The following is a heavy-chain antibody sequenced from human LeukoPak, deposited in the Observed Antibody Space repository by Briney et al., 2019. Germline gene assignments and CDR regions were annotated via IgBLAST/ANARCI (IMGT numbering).Heavy chain of an antibody. V-gene: IGHV3-21*01. CDR1: GFTFSSYS. D-gene: IGHD3-3*01. Sequence: GGSLRLSCAASGFTFSSYSMSWVRQAPGKGLEWVSSISSSSSYIYYADSVKGRFTISRDNAKNSLYLQMNSLRAEDTAVYYCARDYDFWSGYPPPYYFDYWGQGTLVTVSS. CDR3: ARDYDFWSGYPPPYYFDY. CDR2: ISSSSSYI. J-gene: IGHJ4*02.